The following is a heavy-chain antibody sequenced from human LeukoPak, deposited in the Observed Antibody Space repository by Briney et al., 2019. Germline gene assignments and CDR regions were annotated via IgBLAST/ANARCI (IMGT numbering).Heavy chain of an antibody. D-gene: IGHD1-26*01. CDR3: ARHPYSGSYHFDY. CDR2: INPNSCGT. J-gene: IGHJ4*02. V-gene: IGHV1-2*02. Sequence: ASVKVSCKASGYIFTGYYMHWVRQAPGQGLEWMGLINPNSCGTNSAQKFQGRVTMTRDTSISTAYMELSRLTSDDTAVYYCARHPYSGSYHFDYWGQGTLVTVSS. CDR1: GYIFTGYY.